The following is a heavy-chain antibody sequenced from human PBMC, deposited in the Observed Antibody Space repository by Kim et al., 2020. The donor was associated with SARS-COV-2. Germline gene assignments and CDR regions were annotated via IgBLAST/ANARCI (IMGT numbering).Heavy chain of an antibody. V-gene: IGHV3-33*01. J-gene: IGHJ4*02. CDR2: IWYDGSNK. Sequence: GGSLRLSCAASGFTFSSYGMHWVRQAPGKGLEWVAVIWYDGSNKYYADSVKGRFTISRDKSKNTLYLQMNSLRAEDTAVYYCARGFQSYSRPQIDYWGQGTLVTVSS. CDR3: ARGFQSYSRPQIDY. D-gene: IGHD6-13*01. CDR1: GFTFSSYG.